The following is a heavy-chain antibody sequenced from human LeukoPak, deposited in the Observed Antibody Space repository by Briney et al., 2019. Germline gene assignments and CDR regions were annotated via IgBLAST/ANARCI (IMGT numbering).Heavy chain of an antibody. J-gene: IGHJ4*02. V-gene: IGHV4-59*08. D-gene: IGHD5-24*01. CDR1: GGSISSYY. CDR3: ARHWVEMTTPYSFDY. Sequence: SETLSLTCTVSGGSISSYYWSWIRQPPGKGLEWIGYIYNSGSTNYNPSLKSRVTISVDTSKNQFSLKLSSVTAADTATYYCARHWVEMTTPYSFDYWGQGTLVTVSS. CDR2: IYNSGST.